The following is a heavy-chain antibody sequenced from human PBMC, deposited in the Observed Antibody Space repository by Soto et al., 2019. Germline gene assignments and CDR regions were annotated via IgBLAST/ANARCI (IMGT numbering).Heavy chain of an antibody. V-gene: IGHV1-18*01. J-gene: IGHJ4*02. D-gene: IGHD2-2*01. CDR1: GYTFTNYG. Sequence: QVQLVQSGAEVKKPGASVKVSCKASGYTFTNYGISWVRQAPGQGLEWMGWISAYNGNTDYAQKRQGRVTMTTDTSXTTAYMELRSLRSDDTAVYYCARVGAYCVSTSCHDYWGQGTLVTVSS. CDR3: ARVGAYCVSTSCHDY. CDR2: ISAYNGNT.